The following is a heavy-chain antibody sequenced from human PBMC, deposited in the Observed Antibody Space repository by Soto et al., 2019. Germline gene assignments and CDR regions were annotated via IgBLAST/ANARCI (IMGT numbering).Heavy chain of an antibody. Sequence: ASVKVSCKASGYTFTDYGISWVRQAPRQGLEWMGWISCYNGITKYAQKFQGRVALTTDTSTSTTYMELKSLTSDDTAVYYCARAKYRAYLYAFDMWGQGTMVTVSS. J-gene: IGHJ3*02. V-gene: IGHV1-18*01. CDR2: ISCYNGIT. CDR3: ARAKYRAYLYAFDM. CDR1: GYTFTDYG. D-gene: IGHD3-16*02.